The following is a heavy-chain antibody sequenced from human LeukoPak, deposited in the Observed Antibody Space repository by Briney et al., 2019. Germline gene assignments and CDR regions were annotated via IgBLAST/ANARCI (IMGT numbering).Heavy chain of an antibody. CDR1: GGSVRSTSYY. CDR2: IYNTGRT. CDR3: ASLYCTRTSCYFLDP. Sequence: PSETLSLTCSVSGGSVRSTSYYWSWIRQSPGKGLEWIGYIYNTGRTNYNASLNSRVTISLDTSKNQFSLKLSSLTAEDTAMYYCASLYCTRTSCYFLDPWGQGTLVIVSS. D-gene: IGHD2-2*01. V-gene: IGHV4-61*01. J-gene: IGHJ5*02.